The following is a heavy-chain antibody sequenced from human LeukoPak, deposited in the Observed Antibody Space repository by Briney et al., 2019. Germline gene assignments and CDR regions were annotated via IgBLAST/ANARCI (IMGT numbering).Heavy chain of an antibody. Sequence: SETLTLTCTVSGGSISSYYWSWIRQPPGKGLEWIGYIYYSGSTNYNPSLKSRVTISVDTSKNQFSLKLSSVTAADTAVYYCARVGRAAAGPRGYYYYYMDVWGKGTTVTISS. CDR1: GGSISSYY. D-gene: IGHD6-13*01. V-gene: IGHV4-59*01. J-gene: IGHJ6*03. CDR2: IYYSGST. CDR3: ARVGRAAAGPRGYYYYYMDV.